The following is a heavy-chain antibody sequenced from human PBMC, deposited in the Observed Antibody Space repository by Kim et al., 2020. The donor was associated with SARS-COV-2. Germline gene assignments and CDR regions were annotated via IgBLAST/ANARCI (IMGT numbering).Heavy chain of an antibody. CDR3: ARPILPYSSGLDAFDI. V-gene: IGHV1-3*01. J-gene: IGHJ3*02. CDR2: INAGNGNT. Sequence: ASVKVSCKASGYTFTSYAMHWVRQAPGQRLEWMGWINAGNGNTKYSQKFQGRVTITRDTSASTAYMELSSLRSEDTAVYYCARPILPYSSGLDAFDIWGQGTMVTVSS. D-gene: IGHD6-19*01. CDR1: GYTFTSYA.